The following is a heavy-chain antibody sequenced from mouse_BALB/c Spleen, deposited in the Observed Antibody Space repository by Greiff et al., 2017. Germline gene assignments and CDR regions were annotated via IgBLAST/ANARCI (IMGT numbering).Heavy chain of an antibody. V-gene: IGHV1S29*02. J-gene: IGHJ2*01. CDR1: GYTFTDYN. D-gene: IGHD2-1*01. Sequence: EVQLQQSGPELVKPGASVKISCKASGYTFTDYNMHWVKQSHGKSLEWIGYIYPYNGGTGYNQKFKSKATLTVDNSSSTAYMELRSLTSEDSAVYYCARYGNYGENYFDYWGQGTTLTVSS. CDR2: IYPYNGGT. CDR3: ARYGNYGENYFDY.